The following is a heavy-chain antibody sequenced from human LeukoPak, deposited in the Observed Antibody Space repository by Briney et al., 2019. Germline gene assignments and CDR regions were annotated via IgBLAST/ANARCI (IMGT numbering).Heavy chain of an antibody. J-gene: IGHJ4*02. CDR1: GFTFSSYS. D-gene: IGHD3-22*01. Sequence: PGGSLRLSCAASGFTFSSYSMNWVRQAPGKGLEWVSAISGSGGSTYYADSVKGRFTISRDNSKNTLYLQMNSLRAEDTAVYYCAVDPYYYDSSGYTTLGSYWGQGTLVTVSS. V-gene: IGHV3-23*01. CDR3: AVDPYYYDSSGYTTLGSY. CDR2: ISGSGGST.